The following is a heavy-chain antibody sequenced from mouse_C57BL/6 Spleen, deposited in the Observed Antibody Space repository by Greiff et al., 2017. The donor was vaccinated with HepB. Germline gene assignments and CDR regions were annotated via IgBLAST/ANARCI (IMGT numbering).Heavy chain of an antibody. J-gene: IGHJ2*01. CDR1: GYTFTDYE. V-gene: IGHV1-15*01. CDR2: IDPETGGT. CDR3: TRNPRYYYGSSYPFDY. Sequence: QVQLQQSGAELVRPGASVTLSCKASGYTFTDYEMHWVKQTPVHGLEWIGAIDPETGGTAYNQKFKGKAILTADKSSSTAYMELRSLTSEDSAVYYCTRNPRYYYGSSYPFDYWGQGTTLTVSS. D-gene: IGHD1-1*01.